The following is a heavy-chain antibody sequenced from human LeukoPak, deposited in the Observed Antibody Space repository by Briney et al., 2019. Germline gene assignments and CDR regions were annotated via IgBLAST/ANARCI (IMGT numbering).Heavy chain of an antibody. CDR1: GFTFSSYG. V-gene: IGHV3-30*19. Sequence: GGSLRLSCAASGFTFSSYGMHWVRQAPGKGLEWVAVILSDGSKEFYTDSVKGRFTISRDNSKNTLYLQMNSLRAEDTAVYYCARVSRPPKTLYDSSGYYPDYWGQGTLVTVSS. J-gene: IGHJ4*02. CDR3: ARVSRPPKTLYDSSGYYPDY. D-gene: IGHD3-22*01. CDR2: ILSDGSKE.